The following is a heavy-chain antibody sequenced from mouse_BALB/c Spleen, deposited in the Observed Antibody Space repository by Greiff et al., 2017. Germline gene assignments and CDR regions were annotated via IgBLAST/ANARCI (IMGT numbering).Heavy chain of an antibody. V-gene: IGHV5-12-2*01. J-gene: IGHJ2*01. CDR1: GFTFSSYT. D-gene: IGHD2-1*01. Sequence: EVQGVESGGGLVQPGGSLKLSCAASGFTFSSYTMSWVRQTPEKRLEWVAYISNGGGSTYYPDTVKGRFTISRDNAKNTLYLQMSSLKSEDTAMYYCARHAPYGSFDYWGQGTTLPVSS. CDR2: ISNGGGST. CDR3: ARHAPYGSFDY.